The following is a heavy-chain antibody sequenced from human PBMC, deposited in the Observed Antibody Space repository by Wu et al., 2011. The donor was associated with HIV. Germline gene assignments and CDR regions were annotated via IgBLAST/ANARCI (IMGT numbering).Heavy chain of an antibody. V-gene: IGHV1-18*01. D-gene: IGHD1-26*01. Sequence: QVQLVQSGTEVKKPGASVKVSCKASGYTFSTSGVSWVRQAPGQGLEWMGWISTYSGNTKYAQRLQGRVSMTTDTPANIAYMELRSLRSDDTAVYYCARDESGSSSFYGMDVWGQGTTVTVPS. CDR2: ISTYSGNT. CDR1: GYTFSTSG. J-gene: IGHJ6*02. CDR3: ARDESGSSSFYGMDV.